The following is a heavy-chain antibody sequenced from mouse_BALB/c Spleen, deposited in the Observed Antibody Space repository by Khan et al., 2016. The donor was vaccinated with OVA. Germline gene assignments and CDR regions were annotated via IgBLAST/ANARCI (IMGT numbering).Heavy chain of an antibody. D-gene: IGHD2-10*01. J-gene: IGHJ4*01. Sequence: QIQLVQSGPELKKPGETVKISCKASGYTFISFGMNWVKQSPGKALKWMGWINTYTGEPTYADDFKGRFAFSLETSASTAYLQINNLKNDDTATXFLARPPYFSYTLDYWGQGTSVTVSS. V-gene: IGHV9-3-1*01. CDR1: GYTFISFG. CDR2: INTYTGEP. CDR3: ARPPYFSYTLDY.